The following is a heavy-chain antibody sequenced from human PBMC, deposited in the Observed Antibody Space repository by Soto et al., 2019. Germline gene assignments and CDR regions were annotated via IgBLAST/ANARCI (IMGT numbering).Heavy chain of an antibody. Sequence: LSLTCTVSGGSISSDYYYWSWILQPPGKSLEWIGYIYYSGRTAYNPSLKSRIIISIDTSKKQFSLSLNYLNAADTAVYYCAGELSNSPGDFDFWGLGTLVTVSS. V-gene: IGHV4-30-4*01. J-gene: IGHJ4*02. D-gene: IGHD6-6*01. CDR1: GGSISSDYYY. CDR2: IYYSGRT. CDR3: AGELSNSPGDFDF.